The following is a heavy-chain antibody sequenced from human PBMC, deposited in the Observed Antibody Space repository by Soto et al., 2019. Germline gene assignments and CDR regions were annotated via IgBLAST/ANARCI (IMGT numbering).Heavy chain of an antibody. J-gene: IGHJ4*02. Sequence: SGPTLVNPTETLTLTCTFSGFSLNTFGVGVGWIRQPPGKALEWLAFIYWNDDKRYSSFLNNRLTITSDTSKNQVVLAVTDMDSVDTGMYYCVHVIVAVQQIDYWGQGTLVTVSS. CDR3: VHVIVAVQQIDY. V-gene: IGHV2-5*04. CDR1: GFSLNTFGVG. D-gene: IGHD5-12*01. CDR2: IYWNDDK.